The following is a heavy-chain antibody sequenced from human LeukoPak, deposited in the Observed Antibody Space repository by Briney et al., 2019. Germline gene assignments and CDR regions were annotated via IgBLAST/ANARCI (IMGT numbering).Heavy chain of an antibody. D-gene: IGHD3-9*01. Sequence: GGSLRLSCVATGFALSHYAMHWVRQAPGKGLEWVSLMSYDGSIKYYAESVKGRFTISRDNSKNTLYLQMNSLRVEDMGVYYCATIAVTGELDYWGQGTPVTVSS. V-gene: IGHV3-30*04. CDR2: MSYDGSIK. CDR1: GFALSHYA. J-gene: IGHJ4*02. CDR3: ATIAVTGELDY.